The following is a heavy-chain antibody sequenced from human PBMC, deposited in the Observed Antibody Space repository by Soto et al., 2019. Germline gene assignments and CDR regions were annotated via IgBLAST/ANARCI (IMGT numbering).Heavy chain of an antibody. CDR2: ISGGGGTT. Sequence: EVQLLESGGGLIQPGGSLRLSCAASGFAFSSYGMSWVRQAPGKGLEWVSVISGGGGTTYYADSVKGRFTISRDNSKNTVHLQMNSLKAEDTALYYCAKGLGGFDSWGQGILVTVSS. V-gene: IGHV3-23*01. CDR3: AKGLGGFDS. CDR1: GFAFSSYG. D-gene: IGHD1-26*01. J-gene: IGHJ5*01.